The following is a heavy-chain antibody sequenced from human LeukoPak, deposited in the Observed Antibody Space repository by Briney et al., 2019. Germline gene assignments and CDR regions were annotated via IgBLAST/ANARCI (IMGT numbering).Heavy chain of an antibody. CDR2: INPNSGGT. CDR3: AREASVWVRGVVILSSGFDY. J-gene: IGHJ4*02. D-gene: IGHD3-10*01. CDR1: GYTFTGYY. Sequence: ASVKVSCKASGYTFTGYYMHWVRQAPGQGLEWMGWINPNSGGTNYAQKFQGRVTMTRDTSISTAYMELSRLRSDDKAVYYCAREASVWVRGVVILSSGFDYWGQGTLVTVSS. V-gene: IGHV1-2*02.